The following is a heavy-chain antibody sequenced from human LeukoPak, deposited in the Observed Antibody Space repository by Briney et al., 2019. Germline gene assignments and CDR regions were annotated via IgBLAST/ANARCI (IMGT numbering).Heavy chain of an antibody. CDR2: IYYNGVT. CDR1: GGSLSSGGYY. CDR3: ARAPYYYDNSGYYPAFYMDV. D-gene: IGHD3-22*01. V-gene: IGHV4-31*03. J-gene: IGHJ6*03. Sequence: SQTLSLTCTVSGGSLSSGGYYWSWIRQHPGKGLEWIGYIYYNGVTYYNPSLKSRVTISVDTSKNQFSLKLSSVTAADTAVYYCARAPYYYDNSGYYPAFYMDVWGKGTTVTVSS.